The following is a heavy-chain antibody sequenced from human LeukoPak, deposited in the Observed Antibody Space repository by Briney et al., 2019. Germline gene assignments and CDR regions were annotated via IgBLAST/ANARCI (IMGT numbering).Heavy chain of an antibody. D-gene: IGHD2-2*01. CDR3: ATRRDCGNINCYLYY. V-gene: IGHV3-23*01. CDR2: ITYGGGST. Sequence: PGESLRLSCTASGFTFSSYSLSWVRQAPGEGLEWVSTITYGGGSTYYANTVKGRFTISTDNSTNPLYLQMNSLGADDTAVYYCATRRDCGNINCYLYYRGQGNLVTVSS. J-gene: IGHJ4*02. CDR1: GFTFSSYS.